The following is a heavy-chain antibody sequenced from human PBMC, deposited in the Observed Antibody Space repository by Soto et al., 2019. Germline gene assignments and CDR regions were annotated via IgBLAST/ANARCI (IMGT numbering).Heavy chain of an antibody. J-gene: IGHJ5*02. CDR2: IWYDGSNK. D-gene: IGHD3-10*01. Sequence: PGGSLRLSCAASGFTFSSYGMHWVRQAPGKGLEWVAVIWYDGSNKYYADSVKGRFTISRDNSKNTLFLQMNSLRAEDTAVYYFARDFDEGLLWFGELNWFDPWGQGTLVTVSS. CDR1: GFTFSSYG. CDR3: ARDFDEGLLWFGELNWFDP. V-gene: IGHV3-33*01.